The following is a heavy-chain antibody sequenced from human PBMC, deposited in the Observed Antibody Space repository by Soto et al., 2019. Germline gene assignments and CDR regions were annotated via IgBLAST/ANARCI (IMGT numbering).Heavy chain of an antibody. Sequence: GGSLRLSCAASGFTFSSYWMHWVRQAPGKGLVWVSRINSDGSSTSYADSVKGRFTISRDNAKNTLYLQMNSLRAEDTAVYYCARAAVQVGAFDIWGQGTMVTVSS. CDR3: ARAAVQVGAFDI. V-gene: IGHV3-74*01. CDR2: INSDGSST. CDR1: GFTFSSYW. J-gene: IGHJ3*02.